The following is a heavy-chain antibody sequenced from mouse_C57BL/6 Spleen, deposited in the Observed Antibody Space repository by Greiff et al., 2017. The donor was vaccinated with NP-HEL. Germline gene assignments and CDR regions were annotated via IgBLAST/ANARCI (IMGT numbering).Heavy chain of an antibody. CDR2: ISDGGSYT. D-gene: IGHD1-1*01. CDR3: ARDISGSSPYYFDY. V-gene: IGHV5-4*01. J-gene: IGHJ2*01. CDR1: GFTFSSYA. Sequence: DVMLVESGGGLVKPGGSLKLSCAASGFTFSSYAMSWVRQTPEKRLEWVATISDGGSYTYYPDNVKGRFTISRDNAKNNLYLQMSHLKSEDTAMYYCARDISGSSPYYFDYWGQGTTLTVSS.